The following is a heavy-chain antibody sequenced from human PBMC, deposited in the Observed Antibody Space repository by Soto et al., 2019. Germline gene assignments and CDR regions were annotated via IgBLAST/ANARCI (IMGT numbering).Heavy chain of an antibody. Sequence: SETLSLTWTVSSAPVSSTTYTWGWIRQPPGKGLEWVASVYYGGRSYYNPSLNSRVTISVDTSKNQFSLKLSSVTAADTAVYYCARDPGYCSGGSCYRQFDYWGQGTLVTVSS. CDR3: ARDPGYCSGGSCYRQFDY. J-gene: IGHJ4*02. D-gene: IGHD2-15*01. V-gene: IGHV4-39*07. CDR2: VYYGGRS. CDR1: SAPVSSTTYT.